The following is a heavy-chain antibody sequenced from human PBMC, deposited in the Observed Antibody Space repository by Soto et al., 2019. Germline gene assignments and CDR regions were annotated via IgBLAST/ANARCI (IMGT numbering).Heavy chain of an antibody. CDR1: GFTFSSYG. V-gene: IGHV3-30*18. J-gene: IGHJ6*02. D-gene: IGHD2-8*01. CDR2: ISYDGSNK. Sequence: QVQLVESGGGVVQPGRSLRLSCAASGFTFSSYGMHWVRQARGKGLEWVAVISYDGSNKYYADSVKGRFTISRDNSKNSRYLQMNSLRAEDTAVYYYAKDVRIGRHYYYHGMHVWGQGTTVTVSS. CDR3: AKDVRIGRHYYYHGMHV.